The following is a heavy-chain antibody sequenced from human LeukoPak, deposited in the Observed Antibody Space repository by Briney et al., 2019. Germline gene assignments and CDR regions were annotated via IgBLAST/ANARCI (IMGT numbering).Heavy chain of an antibody. V-gene: IGHV3-30-3*01. CDR2: IPYDGSNK. CDR3: ARAASTYSSRLDY. J-gene: IGHJ4*02. D-gene: IGHD6-13*01. CDR1: GFTFSSYA. Sequence: GGSLRLSCAASGFTFSSYAMHWVRQAPGKGLEWVAVIPYDGSNKYYADSVKGRFTISRDNSKNTLYLQMNSLRAEDTAVYYCARAASTYSSRLDYWGQGTLVTVSS.